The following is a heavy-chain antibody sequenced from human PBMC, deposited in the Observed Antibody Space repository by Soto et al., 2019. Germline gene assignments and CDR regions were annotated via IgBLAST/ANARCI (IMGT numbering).Heavy chain of an antibody. V-gene: IGHV1-18*01. J-gene: IGHJ6*02. CDR3: ARGNIVVVVAATPPYYYGMDV. D-gene: IGHD2-15*01. CDR1: GYTFTSYG. Sequence: ASVKVSCKASGYTFTSYGISWVRQAPGQGLEWMGWISAYNGNANYAQKLQGRVTMTTDTSTSTAYMELRSLRSDDTAVYYCARGNIVVVVAATPPYYYGMDVWGQGTTVTVSS. CDR2: ISAYNGNA.